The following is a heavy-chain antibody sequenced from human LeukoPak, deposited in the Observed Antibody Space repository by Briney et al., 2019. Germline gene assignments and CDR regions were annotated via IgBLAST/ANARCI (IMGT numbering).Heavy chain of an antibody. CDR3: ARGQITIFGVVIISKQKFDP. CDR2: INHSGST. D-gene: IGHD3-3*01. Sequence: PSETLSLTCAVYGGSFSGYYWSWIRQPPGKGLEWIGEINHSGSTNYNPSLKSRVTISADTSKNQFSLKLSSVTAADTAVYYCARGQITIFGVVIISKQKFDPWGQGTLVTVSS. CDR1: GGSFSGYY. V-gene: IGHV4-34*01. J-gene: IGHJ5*02.